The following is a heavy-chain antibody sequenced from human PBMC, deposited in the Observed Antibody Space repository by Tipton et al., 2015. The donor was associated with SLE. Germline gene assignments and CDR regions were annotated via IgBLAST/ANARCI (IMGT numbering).Heavy chain of an antibody. D-gene: IGHD6-6*01. J-gene: IGHJ4*02. Sequence: LRLSCTVSGGSISSYYWSWIRQPPGKGLEWIGYIYYSGSTNYNPSLKSRVTISVDTSKNQFSLKLSSVTAADTAVYYCARAYGQLAEYYFDYWGQGTLVTVSS. CDR2: IYYSGST. V-gene: IGHV4-59*01. CDR1: GGSISSYY. CDR3: ARAYGQLAEYYFDY.